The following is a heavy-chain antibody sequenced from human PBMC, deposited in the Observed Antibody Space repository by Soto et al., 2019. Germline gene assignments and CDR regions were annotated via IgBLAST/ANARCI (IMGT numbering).Heavy chain of an antibody. Sequence: PGWSLRLSCAASGFICSNYAMNWVRQAPGKGLEWVSFVSANADGTFYADSVKGRFSISRDNSKNTLYLQMNNLRAEDTAIYYCSKGRLSFDFWGQGTLVTASS. V-gene: IGHV3-23*01. J-gene: IGHJ4*02. CDR3: SKGRLSFDF. CDR2: VSANADGT. CDR1: GFICSNYA.